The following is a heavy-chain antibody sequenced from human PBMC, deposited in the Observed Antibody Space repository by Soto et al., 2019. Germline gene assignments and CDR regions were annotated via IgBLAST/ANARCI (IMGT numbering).Heavy chain of an antibody. CDR1: GESFSGYI. J-gene: IGHJ4*02. CDR2: INHSGSA. CDR3: ARGLITGSHYSGGWYYFDS. V-gene: IGHV4-34*01. D-gene: IGHD6-19*01. Sequence: SETLSLTCAVYGESFSGYIWTWIRQTPGKGLQWIGQINHSGSASYSPSLQSRVTISVHTSNSQFSLELSSVTAADTAVYYCARGLITGSHYSGGWYYFDSWGQGTQVTVS.